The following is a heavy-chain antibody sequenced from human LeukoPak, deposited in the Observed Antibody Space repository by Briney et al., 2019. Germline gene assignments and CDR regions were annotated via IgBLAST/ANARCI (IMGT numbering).Heavy chain of an antibody. J-gene: IGHJ6*02. CDR1: GGSISSSSYY. CDR2: IYYSGST. V-gene: IGHV4-39*07. CDR3: ARVTASYNRNSFDYYYGMDV. D-gene: IGHD1-7*01. Sequence: PSETLSLTCTVSGGSISSSSYYWGWIRQPPGKGLEWIGSIYYSGSTNYNPSLKSRVTISVDTSKNQFSLKLSSVTAADTAVYYCARVTASYNRNSFDYYYGMDVWGQGTTVTVSS.